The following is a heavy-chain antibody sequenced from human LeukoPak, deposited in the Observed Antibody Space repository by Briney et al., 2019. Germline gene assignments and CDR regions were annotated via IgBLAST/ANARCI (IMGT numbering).Heavy chain of an antibody. Sequence: SGTLSLTCAVSGGSISSSNWWSWVRQPPGKGLEWIGEIYHSGSTNYNPSLKSRVTISVDKSKNQFSLKLSSVTAADTAVYYCARDGRSQRSNWFDPWGQGTLVTVSS. CDR1: GGSISSSNW. J-gene: IGHJ5*02. CDR3: ARDGRSQRSNWFDP. D-gene: IGHD2-15*01. V-gene: IGHV4-4*02. CDR2: IYHSGST.